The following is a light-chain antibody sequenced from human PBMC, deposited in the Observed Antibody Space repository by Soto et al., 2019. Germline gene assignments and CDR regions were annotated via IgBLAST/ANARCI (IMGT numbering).Light chain of an antibody. Sequence: EVVMTQSPATLSVSPGERATLSCRASQSVSSNLAWYQQKPGQAPRILIYGASTRATGIPAKFSGSGSGTEFTLTISSLQSEDSAFYYCQQYNNWPPYTFCQGTKLEIK. V-gene: IGKV3-15*01. CDR1: QSVSSN. CDR2: GAS. J-gene: IGKJ2*01. CDR3: QQYNNWPPYT.